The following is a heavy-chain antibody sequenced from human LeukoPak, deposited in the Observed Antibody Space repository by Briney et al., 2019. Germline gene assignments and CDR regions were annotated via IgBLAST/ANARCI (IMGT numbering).Heavy chain of an antibody. V-gene: IGHV3-23*01. CDR2: ISGSGGST. CDR3: ARGGYYGSGGFDY. D-gene: IGHD3-10*01. CDR1: GFTFSSYA. J-gene: IGHJ4*02. Sequence: PGGSLRLSCAASGFTFSSYAMSWVRQAPGKGLEWVSAISGSGGSTYYADSVKGRFTISRDNAKNSLYLQMNSLRAEDTAVYYCARGGYYGSGGFDYWGQGTLVTVSS.